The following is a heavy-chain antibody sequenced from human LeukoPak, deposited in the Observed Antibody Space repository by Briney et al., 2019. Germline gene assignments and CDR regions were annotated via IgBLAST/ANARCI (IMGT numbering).Heavy chain of an antibody. Sequence: SETLSLTCTVSGGSISSYYWSWIRQPPGKGLEWIGYTYYSGSTNYNPSLKSRVTISVDTSKNQFSLKLSSVTAADTAVYYCARVVYGDYYYYYYYMDVWGKGTMVTISS. J-gene: IGHJ6*03. CDR1: GGSISSYY. D-gene: IGHD4-17*01. CDR2: TYYSGST. CDR3: ARVVYGDYYYYYYYMDV. V-gene: IGHV4-59*01.